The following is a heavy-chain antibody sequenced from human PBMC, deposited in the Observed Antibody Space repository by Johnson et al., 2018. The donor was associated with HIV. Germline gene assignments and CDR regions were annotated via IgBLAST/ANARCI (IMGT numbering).Heavy chain of an antibody. CDR2: ISYDGSNK. CDR1: GFTFSNYA. Sequence: VQLVESGGGVVQPGRSLRLSCAASGFTFSNYAMHWVRQAPGKGLEWVAVISYDGSNKYCADSVKGRFTISRDNSKNTLYLQMNSLRAEDTAVYYCAKDKAVVTALYDAFDIWGQGTMVTVSS. V-gene: IGHV3-30*04. D-gene: IGHD2-21*02. CDR3: AKDKAVVTALYDAFDI. J-gene: IGHJ3*02.